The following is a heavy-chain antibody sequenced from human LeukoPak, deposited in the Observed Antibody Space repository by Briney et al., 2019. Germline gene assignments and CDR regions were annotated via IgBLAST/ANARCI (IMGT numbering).Heavy chain of an antibody. CDR1: GGSITSTNYY. Sequence: SQTLSLTCTVSGGSITSTNYYWGWIRQPPGKGLEWIGYIYYSGSTHYNPSLESRLNISLDRSKNQFSLKLSSVTAADTAVYYCARVTSTGGGFDYWGQGTLVTVSS. V-gene: IGHV4-30-4*01. CDR3: ARVTSTGGGFDY. D-gene: IGHD1-14*01. CDR2: IYYSGST. J-gene: IGHJ4*02.